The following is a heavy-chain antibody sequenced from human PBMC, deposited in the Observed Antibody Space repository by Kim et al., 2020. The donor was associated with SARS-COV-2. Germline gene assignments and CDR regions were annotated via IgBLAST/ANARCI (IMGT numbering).Heavy chain of an antibody. D-gene: IGHD3-9*01. CDR3: ARDKAYFDILSGYSASFWDLEL. CDR1: GYTFTSYY. CDR2: INPSGGST. J-gene: IGHJ2*01. V-gene: IGHV1-46*01. Sequence: ASVKVSCKASGYTFTSYYMHWVRQAPGQGLEWMGLINPSGGSTSYAQKFQGRVTMTRDTSTSTAYMELSSLRSEDTAVYYCARDKAYFDILSGYSASFWDLELWGRGRLVTVS.